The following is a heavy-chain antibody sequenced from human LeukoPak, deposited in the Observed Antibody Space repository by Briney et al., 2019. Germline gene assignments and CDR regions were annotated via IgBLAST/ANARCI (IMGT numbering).Heavy chain of an antibody. V-gene: IGHV3-23*01. J-gene: IGHJ4*02. D-gene: IGHD6-19*01. CDR1: GFTFSSYA. CDR2: IRGSGGST. CDR3: AKGRKGLLWLVVTQILPFDY. Sequence: GGSLRLSCAASGFTFSSYAMSWVRQAPGKGLEWVSAIRGSGGSTYYADSVKGRFTISRDNSKNTLYLQMNSLRAEDTAVYYCAKGRKGLLWLVVTQILPFDYWGQGTLVTVSS.